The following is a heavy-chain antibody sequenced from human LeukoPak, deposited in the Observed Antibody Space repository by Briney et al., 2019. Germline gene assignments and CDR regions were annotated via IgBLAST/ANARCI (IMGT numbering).Heavy chain of an antibody. CDR2: IYSGGST. Sequence: GGSLRLSCAASGFTVSSNYMSWVRQAPGKGLEWVSVIYSGGSTYYADSVKGRFTISRDNSKNTLYLQMNSLRAEDTAVYYCARLFQEYYYGSGTTYMDVWGKGTTVTISS. J-gene: IGHJ6*03. D-gene: IGHD3-10*01. V-gene: IGHV3-53*01. CDR1: GFTVSSNY. CDR3: ARLFQEYYYGSGTTYMDV.